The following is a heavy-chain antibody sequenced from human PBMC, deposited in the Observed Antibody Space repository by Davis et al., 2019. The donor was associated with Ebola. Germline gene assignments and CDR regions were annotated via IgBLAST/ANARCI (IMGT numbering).Heavy chain of an antibody. V-gene: IGHV3-23*01. CDR3: AKVFWNIAARPDPFDY. Sequence: GESLKISCAASGFTFNSYAMSWVRQAPGKGLEWVSTISGSGGSTSYADSVKGRFTISRDISKSTLYLQMNSLRAEDTAVYYCAKVFWNIAARPDPFDYWGQGTLVTVSS. J-gene: IGHJ4*02. CDR1: GFTFNSYA. D-gene: IGHD6-6*01. CDR2: ISGSGGST.